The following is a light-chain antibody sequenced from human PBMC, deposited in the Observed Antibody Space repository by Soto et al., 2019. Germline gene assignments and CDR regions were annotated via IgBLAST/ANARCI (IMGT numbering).Light chain of an antibody. J-gene: IGLJ1*01. CDR2: EVN. CDR3: SSYTTSNTYV. V-gene: IGLV2-14*01. Sequence: QSALTQPASVSGSPGQSITFSCTGTSSDIGVYNYVSWYQQHPGKAPKLMIYEVNNRPSGVCNRFSGSKSGNTASLTISGLQAEDEADYYCSSYTTSNTYVFGTGTKVTVL. CDR1: SSDIGVYNY.